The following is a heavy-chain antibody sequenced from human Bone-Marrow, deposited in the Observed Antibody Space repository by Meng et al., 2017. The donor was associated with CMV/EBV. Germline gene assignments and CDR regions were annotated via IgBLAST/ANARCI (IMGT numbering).Heavy chain of an antibody. V-gene: IGHV3-30*02. CDR3: AKLYSSSLTNYFDY. CDR2: IWYDGSNK. D-gene: IGHD6-6*01. J-gene: IGHJ4*02. CDR1: GFTFSSYG. Sequence: GESLKISCAASGFTFSSYGMHWVRQAPGKGLEWVAVIWYDGSNKYYADSVKGRFTISRDNSKNTLYLQMNSLRAEDTAVYYCAKLYSSSLTNYFDYWGQGTLVTVSS.